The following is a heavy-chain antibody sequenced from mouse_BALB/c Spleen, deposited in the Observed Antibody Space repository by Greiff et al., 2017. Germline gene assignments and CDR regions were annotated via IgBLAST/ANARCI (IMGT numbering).Heavy chain of an antibody. D-gene: IGHD4-1*01. Sequence: QVQLQQSGPELVKPGASVRISCKASGYTFTSYYIHWVKQRPGQGLEWIGWIYPGNVNTKYNEKFKGKATLTADKSSSTAYMQLSSLTSEDSAVYFCARGDWERYYFDYWGQGTTLTVSS. CDR3: ARGDWERYYFDY. CDR1: GYTFTSYY. CDR2: IYPGNVNT. V-gene: IGHV1S56*01. J-gene: IGHJ2*01.